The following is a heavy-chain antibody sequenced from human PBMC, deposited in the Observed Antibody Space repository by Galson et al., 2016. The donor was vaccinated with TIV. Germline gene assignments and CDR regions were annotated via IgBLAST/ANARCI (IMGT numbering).Heavy chain of an antibody. Sequence: SLRLSCAASGFIFSNAWMSWVRQAPGKGLEWVGRIKSNFDGGTTDYAEPVEGRFTISRHDSKNTLFLQMNRLKTEDTAVYYCTTELGYCNGGYCYYFDYWGQGTLVTVSS. CDR1: GFIFSNAW. CDR2: IKSNFDGGTT. CDR3: TTELGYCNGGYCYYFDY. V-gene: IGHV3-15*01. D-gene: IGHD2-15*01. J-gene: IGHJ4*02.